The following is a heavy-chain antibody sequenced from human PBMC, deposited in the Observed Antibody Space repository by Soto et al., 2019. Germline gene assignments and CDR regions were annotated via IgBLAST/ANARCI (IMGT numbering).Heavy chain of an antibody. CDR3: AKDKGIVGATPHY. J-gene: IGHJ4*02. V-gene: IGHV3-30*18. Sequence: QVQLVESGGGVVQPGRSLRLSCAASGFTFSSYGMHWVRQAPGKGLEWVAVISYDGSNKYYADSVKGRFTISRDNSKNTLYVQMNSLRAEDTAVYYCAKDKGIVGATPHYWGQGTLVTVSS. CDR1: GFTFSSYG. D-gene: IGHD1-26*01. CDR2: ISYDGSNK.